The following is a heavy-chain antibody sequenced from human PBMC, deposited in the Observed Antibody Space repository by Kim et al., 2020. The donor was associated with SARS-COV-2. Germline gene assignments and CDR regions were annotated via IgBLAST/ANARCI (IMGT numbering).Heavy chain of an antibody. D-gene: IGHD2-2*01. J-gene: IGHJ1*01. CDR3: AHRAVVPAWGYFQH. Sequence: SPSLKRRLTITKDNSKNQVVLTMTNMDPVDTATYYCAHRAVVPAWGYFQHWGQGTLVTVSS. V-gene: IGHV2-5*01.